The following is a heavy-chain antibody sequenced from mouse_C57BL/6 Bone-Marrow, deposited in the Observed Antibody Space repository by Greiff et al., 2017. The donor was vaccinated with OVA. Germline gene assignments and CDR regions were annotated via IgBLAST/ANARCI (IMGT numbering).Heavy chain of an antibody. Sequence: DVMLVESGGGLVKPGGSLKLSCAASGFTFSDYGMHWVRQAPEKGLEWVAYISSGSSTIYYADTVKGRFTISRDNAKNTLFLQMTSLRSEDTAMYYCARMNYYGSPYWYFDVWGTGTTVTVSS. CDR3: ARMNYYGSPYWYFDV. CDR1: GFTFSDYG. CDR2: ISSGSSTI. J-gene: IGHJ1*03. V-gene: IGHV5-17*01. D-gene: IGHD1-1*01.